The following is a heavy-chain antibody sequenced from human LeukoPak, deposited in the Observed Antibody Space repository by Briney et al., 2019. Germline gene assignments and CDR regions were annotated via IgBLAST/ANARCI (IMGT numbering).Heavy chain of an antibody. CDR3: ARDRTVYYYDSSGYYFDAFDI. D-gene: IGHD3-22*01. Sequence: ASVPVSCKASGYTFTNYYMHWVRQAPGRGLEWMGIISPSGGSTSYAQKCQGRVTMPKDPSTTTVYMELRSLRSDDTAVYSCARDRTVYYYDSSGYYFDAFDIWGQGTMVTVSS. V-gene: IGHV1-46*03. J-gene: IGHJ3*02. CDR1: GYTFTNYY. CDR2: ISPSGGST.